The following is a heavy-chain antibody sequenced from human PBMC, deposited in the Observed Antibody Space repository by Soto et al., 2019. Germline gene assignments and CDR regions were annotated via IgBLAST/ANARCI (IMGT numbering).Heavy chain of an antibody. CDR3: ARGYCSGGSCYYGGDPYYFDY. CDR1: GGSFSGYY. CDR2: INHSGST. V-gene: IGHV4-34*01. J-gene: IGHJ4*02. D-gene: IGHD2-15*01. Sequence: SETLSLTCAVYGGSFSGYYWSWIRQPPGKGLEWIGEINHSGSTNYNPSLKSRVTTSVDTSKNQFSLKLSSVTAADTAVYYCARGYCSGGSCYYGGDPYYFDYWGQGTLVTVSS.